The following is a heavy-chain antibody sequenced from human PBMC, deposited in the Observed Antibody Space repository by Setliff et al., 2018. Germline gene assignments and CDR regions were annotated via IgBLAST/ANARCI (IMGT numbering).Heavy chain of an antibody. D-gene: IGHD3-22*01. CDR2: INPNSGGT. CDR3: ARDRDSSGYPYYFDY. CDR1: GYTFTGYY. Sequence: CKASGYTFTGYYMHWVRQAPGQGLEWMGWINPNSGGTNYAQKFQGWVTMTRDTSISTAYMELSRLRSDDTAVYYCARDRDSSGYPYYFDYWGQGTLVTVPQ. V-gene: IGHV1-2*04. J-gene: IGHJ4*02.